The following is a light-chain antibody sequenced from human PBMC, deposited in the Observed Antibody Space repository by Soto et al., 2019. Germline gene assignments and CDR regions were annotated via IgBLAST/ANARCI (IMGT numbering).Light chain of an antibody. CDR3: SSFASSSTPVV. Sequence: QSALTQPASVSGSPGQSITISCTGTSSDVGGYNYVSWYQQHPGKAPKLMIYEVSNRPSGVYNRFSVSKSANTASLTISGLQAEDEADYYCSSFASSSTPVVFGGGTKVTVL. CDR2: EVS. CDR1: SSDVGGYNY. V-gene: IGLV2-14*01. J-gene: IGLJ3*02.